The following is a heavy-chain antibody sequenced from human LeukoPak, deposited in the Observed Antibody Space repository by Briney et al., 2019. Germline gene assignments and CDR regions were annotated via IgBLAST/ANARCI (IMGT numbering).Heavy chain of an antibody. CDR3: ARDRSIASDY. Sequence: GGSLRLSCAASGFSFSDYSMNWVRQAPGKGLAWVSYISPRSTDIYYADSVKGRFTISRDNAKNTLYLQMNSLRAEDTAVYYCARDRSIASDYWGQGTLVTVSS. CDR1: GFSFSDYS. D-gene: IGHD6-6*01. CDR2: ISPRSTDI. J-gene: IGHJ4*02. V-gene: IGHV3-21*05.